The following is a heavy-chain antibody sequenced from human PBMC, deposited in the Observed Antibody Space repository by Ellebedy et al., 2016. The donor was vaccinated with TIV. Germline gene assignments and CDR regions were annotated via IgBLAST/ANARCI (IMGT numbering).Heavy chain of an antibody. CDR1: GFTFSSYG. D-gene: IGHD3-10*01. V-gene: IGHV3-74*01. Sequence: GGSLRLXCAASGFTFSSYGMHWVRQAPGKGLVWVSRIKYNGRITDYADSVKGRFTISRDNAKNTLFLQMSSLRDEDTAVYFCASEVVRGNGDYMGVWGKGTTVTVSS. J-gene: IGHJ6*03. CDR2: IKYNGRIT. CDR3: ASEVVRGNGDYMGV.